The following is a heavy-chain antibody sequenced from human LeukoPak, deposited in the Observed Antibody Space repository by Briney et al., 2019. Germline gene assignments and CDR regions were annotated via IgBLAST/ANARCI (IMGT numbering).Heavy chain of an antibody. D-gene: IGHD3-16*01. J-gene: IGHJ3*02. CDR1: GVTVRSNY. Sequence: GGSLRLSCAASGVTVRSNYMNWVRQAPGKGLEWVALIFSGNSTYYADSVKGRFTIPRDNSKNTLFLQMNSLRVEDTAVYYCAREGAGGFDIWGQGTMVTVSS. V-gene: IGHV3-53*01. CDR2: IFSGNST. CDR3: AREGAGGFDI.